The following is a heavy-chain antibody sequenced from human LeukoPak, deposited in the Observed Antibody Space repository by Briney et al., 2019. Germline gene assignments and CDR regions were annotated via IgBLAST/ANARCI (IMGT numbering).Heavy chain of an antibody. J-gene: IGHJ4*02. CDR2: IWYDGGNK. CDR3: ARVALGYSSGWYDGGHFDY. D-gene: IGHD6-19*01. CDR1: GFTFSSYG. Sequence: PGGSLRLSCAASGFTFSSYGMHWVRQAPGKGLEWVAVIWYDGGNKYYADSVKGRFTISRDNSKNTLYLQMNSLRAEDTAVYYCARVALGYSSGWYDGGHFDYWGQGTLVTVSS. V-gene: IGHV3-33*01.